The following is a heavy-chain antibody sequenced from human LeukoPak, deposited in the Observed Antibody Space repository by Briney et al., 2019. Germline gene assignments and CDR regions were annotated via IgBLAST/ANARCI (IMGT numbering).Heavy chain of an antibody. J-gene: IGHJ4*02. CDR3: ARGFSGRSWASNVDF. D-gene: IGHD6-13*01. CDR2: ISVYSGNT. CDR1: GYTFTNYG. Sequence: GASVKVSCKASGYTFTNYGISWVRQTPGQGLEWIGWISVYSGNTKYAQRLRDRVTMTTDTSTTTAYLELRSLRIDDTAVYYCARGFSGRSWASNVDFWGQGSLVTVSS. V-gene: IGHV1-18*01.